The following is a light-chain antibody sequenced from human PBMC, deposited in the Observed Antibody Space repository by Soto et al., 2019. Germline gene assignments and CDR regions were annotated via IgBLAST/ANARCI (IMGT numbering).Light chain of an antibody. CDR1: QSIRNN. CDR3: QQYNSWRSIT. Sequence: EIVMTQSPATLSLSPGARATLSCWASQSIRNNLAWYQHRPGQAPRLLIYDTSTRAAGIPARFSGSGSGTDFTITITSLQSEDFAVYYCQQYNSWRSITFGQGTRLESK. J-gene: IGKJ5*01. CDR2: DTS. V-gene: IGKV3-15*01.